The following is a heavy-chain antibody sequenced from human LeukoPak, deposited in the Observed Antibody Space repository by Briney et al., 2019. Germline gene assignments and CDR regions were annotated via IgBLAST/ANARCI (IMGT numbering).Heavy chain of an antibody. J-gene: IGHJ6*03. V-gene: IGHV3-30*02. D-gene: IGHD4-11*01. CDR3: AKDFSNYYYYYMDV. Sequence: PGGSLRLSCAASGFTFNSYGMHWVRQAPGKGLEWVAFIRFDGGNKYHADFVKARFTISRDNSKNTLYLEMNSLRAEDTAVYYCAKDFSNYYYYYMDVWGKGTTVTVSS. CDR2: IRFDGGNK. CDR1: GFTFNSYG.